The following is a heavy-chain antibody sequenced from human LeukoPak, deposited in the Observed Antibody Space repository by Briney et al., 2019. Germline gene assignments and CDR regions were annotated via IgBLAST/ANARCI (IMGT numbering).Heavy chain of an antibody. V-gene: IGHV4-39*07. D-gene: IGHD5-24*01. CDR2: IYYGGST. CDR3: ARAHYTRWLPFGAFDI. J-gene: IGHJ3*02. CDR1: GGSISSSTYY. Sequence: SETLSLTCTVSGGSISSSTYYWGWIRQPPGKGLEWSASIYYGGSTYYNPSLKSRVTISIDTAKNQFSLKLSSVTAADTAIYYCARAHYTRWLPFGAFDIWGQGTMVTVSS.